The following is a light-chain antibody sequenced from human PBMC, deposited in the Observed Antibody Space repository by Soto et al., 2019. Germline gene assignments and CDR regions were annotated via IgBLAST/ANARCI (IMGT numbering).Light chain of an antibody. CDR2: GAS. CDR1: QSVSSY. V-gene: IGKV3-20*01. CDR3: QQYGNSPQIT. J-gene: IGKJ5*01. Sequence: DIVLTQSPATLSLSPGERATLSCRASQSVSSYLAWYQQKPGQAPRLLMSGASSRSTGIPDRFSGNGSGTDFTLTISRLEPEDFAVYYCQQYGNSPQITFGQGTRLEIK.